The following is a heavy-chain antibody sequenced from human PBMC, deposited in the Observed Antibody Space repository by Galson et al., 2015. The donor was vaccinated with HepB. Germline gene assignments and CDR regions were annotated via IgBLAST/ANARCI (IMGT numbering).Heavy chain of an antibody. CDR1: GFTFSSYG. D-gene: IGHD3-22*01. CDR3: AKVYSSGYYYYYYYGMDV. CDR2: ISYDGSNK. J-gene: IGHJ6*02. V-gene: IGHV3-30*18. Sequence: SLRLSCAASGFTFSSYGMHWVRQAPGKGLEWVAVISYDGSNKYYADSVKGRFTISRDNSKNTLYLQMNSLRAEDTAVYYCAKVYSSGYYYYYYYGMDVWGQGTTVTVSS.